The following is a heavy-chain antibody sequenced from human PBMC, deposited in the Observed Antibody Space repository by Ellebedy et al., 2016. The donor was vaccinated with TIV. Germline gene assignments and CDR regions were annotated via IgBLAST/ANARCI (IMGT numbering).Heavy chain of an antibody. D-gene: IGHD2-15*01. Sequence: GESLKISXAASGFTFSSYWMSWVRQAPGKGLEWVANIKQDGSEKYYVDSVKGRFTISRDNAKNSLYLQMNSLRAEDTAVYYCARDSLYCSGGSCFPTFDYWGQGTLVTVSS. V-gene: IGHV3-7*01. CDR3: ARDSLYCSGGSCFPTFDY. J-gene: IGHJ4*02. CDR1: GFTFSSYW. CDR2: IKQDGSEK.